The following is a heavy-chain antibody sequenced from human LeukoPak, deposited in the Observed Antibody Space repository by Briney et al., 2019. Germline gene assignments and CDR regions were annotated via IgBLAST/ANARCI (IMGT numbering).Heavy chain of an antibody. CDR3: ARDKSSGYYYFDY. D-gene: IGHD3-22*01. V-gene: IGHV3-23*01. J-gene: IGHJ4*02. Sequence: GGSLRLSCAASRFTFSSYAMSWVRQAPGKGLEWVSAINTPGGSTYYADSVKGRFTISRDNSKDTLYLQMNSLRAEDTAPYYCARDKSSGYYYFDYWGQGTLVTVSS. CDR1: RFTFSSYA. CDR2: INTPGGST.